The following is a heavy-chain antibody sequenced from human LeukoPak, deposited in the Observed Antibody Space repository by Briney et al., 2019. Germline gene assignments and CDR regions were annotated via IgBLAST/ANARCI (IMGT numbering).Heavy chain of an antibody. CDR2: INHSGST. V-gene: IGHV4-39*07. CDR3: ARDRGRIDY. CDR1: GDSISSSSYY. Sequence: SETLSLTCTVSGDSISSSSYYWGCIRQPPGKGLEWIGEINHSGSTNYNPSLKSRVTISVDTSKNQFSLKLSSVTAADTAVYYCARDRGRIDYWGQGTLVTVSS. D-gene: IGHD1-26*01. J-gene: IGHJ4*02.